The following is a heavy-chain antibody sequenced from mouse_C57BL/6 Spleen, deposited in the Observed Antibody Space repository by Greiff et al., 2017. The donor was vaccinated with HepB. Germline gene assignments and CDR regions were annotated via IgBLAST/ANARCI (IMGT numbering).Heavy chain of an antibody. V-gene: IGHV1-20*01. D-gene: IGHD4-1*01. CDR3: ARCTLTGTGDYFDY. CDR2: INPYNGDT. J-gene: IGHJ2*01. Sequence: EVQLQQSGPELVKPGDSVKISCKASGYSFTGYSMNWVMQSHGKSLEWIGRINPYNGDTFYNQKFKGKATLTVDKSSSTAHMELRSLTSEDSAVYYCARCTLTGTGDYFDYWGQGTTLTVSS. CDR1: GYSFTGYS.